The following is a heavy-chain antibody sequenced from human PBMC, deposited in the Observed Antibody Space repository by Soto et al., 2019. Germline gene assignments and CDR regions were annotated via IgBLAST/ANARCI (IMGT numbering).Heavy chain of an antibody. CDR3: ARGYSSNHFDY. CDR2: ISAYNGNT. V-gene: IGHV1-18*01. Sequence: ASVKVSCKASGYTFTSYGISWVRQAPGQGLEWMGWISAYNGNTKYAQKYAQKAQGRVTMTTDTSTSTAYMELRSLRSDDTAVYYCARGYSSNHFDYWGQGTLVTVSS. D-gene: IGHD6-13*01. CDR1: GYTFTSYG. J-gene: IGHJ4*02.